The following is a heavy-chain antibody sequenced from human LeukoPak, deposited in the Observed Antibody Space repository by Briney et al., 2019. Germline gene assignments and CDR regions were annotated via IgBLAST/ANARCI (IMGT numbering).Heavy chain of an antibody. CDR1: GXMFTTYA. Sequence: PGGSLRLSCAPSGXMFTTYAMSWVRQAPGKGLEWVYAIGGDGGRTYYADSVKGRFTISRDNSKDTVFLQMSSLRAEDTAIYYCAKASRQGAVASPLDYWGQGTLVTVSS. CDR2: IGGDGGRT. CDR3: AKASRQGAVASPLDY. D-gene: IGHD6-19*01. J-gene: IGHJ4*02. V-gene: IGHV3-23*01.